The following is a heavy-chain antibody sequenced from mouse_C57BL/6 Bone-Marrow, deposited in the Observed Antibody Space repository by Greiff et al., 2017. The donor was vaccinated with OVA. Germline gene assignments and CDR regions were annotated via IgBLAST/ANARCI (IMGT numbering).Heavy chain of an antibody. V-gene: IGHV1-54*01. J-gene: IGHJ2*01. Sequence: VQLQESGAELVRPGTSVKVSCKASGYAFTNYLIEWVKQRPGQGLEWIGVINPGSGGTNYNEKFKGKATLTADKSSSTAYMQLSSLTSEDSAVYFCARGDYDDFDYWGQGTTLTGSS. CDR3: ARGDYDDFDY. CDR1: GYAFTNYL. CDR2: INPGSGGT. D-gene: IGHD2-4*01.